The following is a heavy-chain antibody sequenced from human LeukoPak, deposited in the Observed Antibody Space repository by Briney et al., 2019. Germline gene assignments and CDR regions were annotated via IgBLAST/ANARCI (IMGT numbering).Heavy chain of an antibody. CDR2: ISSSSSTI. CDR1: GFTFSSYS. J-gene: IGHJ4*02. D-gene: IGHD1-26*01. V-gene: IGHV3-48*04. Sequence: GSLRLSCAASGFTFSSYSMNWVRQAPGKGLEWVSYISSSSSTIYYADSVKGRFTISRDNAKNSLYLQMNSLRAEDTAAYYCARGGWELSYWGQGTLVTVSS. CDR3: ARGGWELSY.